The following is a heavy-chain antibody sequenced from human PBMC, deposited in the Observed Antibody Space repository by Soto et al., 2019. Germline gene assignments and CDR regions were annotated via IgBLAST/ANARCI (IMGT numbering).Heavy chain of an antibody. J-gene: IGHJ4*02. CDR1: GGTFSSYT. Sequence: QVQLVQSGAEVKKPGSSVKVSCKASGGTFSSYTISWVRQAPGQGLEWMGRIIPILGIANYAQKFQGRVTSTADKSTSTAYMELSSLRSEDRAVYYCAAQPGYSYGLPFDYWGQGTLVTVSS. V-gene: IGHV1-69*02. CDR3: AAQPGYSYGLPFDY. CDR2: IIPILGIA. D-gene: IGHD5-18*01.